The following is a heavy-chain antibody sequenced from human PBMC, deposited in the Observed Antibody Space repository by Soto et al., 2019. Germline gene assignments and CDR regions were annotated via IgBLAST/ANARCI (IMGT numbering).Heavy chain of an antibody. Sequence: GESLKISCKGSGYSLTSYWIGWVRQMPGKGLEWMGIIYPGDSDTGYSPSFQGQVTISADKSISTAYLQWSSLKASDTAMYYCATLGAAAGTGPDYYYYYYGVDVWGQGTTVTVSS. J-gene: IGHJ6*02. V-gene: IGHV5-51*01. CDR1: GYSLTSYW. CDR2: IYPGDSDT. CDR3: ATLGAAAGTGPDYYYYYYGVDV. D-gene: IGHD6-13*01.